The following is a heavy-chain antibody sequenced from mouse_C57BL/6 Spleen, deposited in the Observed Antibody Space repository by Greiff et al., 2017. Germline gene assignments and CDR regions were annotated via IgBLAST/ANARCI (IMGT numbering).Heavy chain of an antibody. Sequence: QVQLQQSGAELAKPGASVKLSCKASGYTFPSYWMHWVKQRPGQGLEWIGYINPSSGYTKYNQKFKDKATLTADKSSSTAYMQLSCLKYGSSAVYDCARGGDEDDFDYWGQGTTLTVSA. V-gene: IGHV1-7*01. CDR3: ARGGDEDDFDY. J-gene: IGHJ2*01. CDR1: GYTFPSYW. CDR2: INPSSGYT. D-gene: IGHD3-3*01.